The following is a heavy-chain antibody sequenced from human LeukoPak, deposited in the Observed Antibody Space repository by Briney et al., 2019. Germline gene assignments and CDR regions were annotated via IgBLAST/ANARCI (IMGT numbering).Heavy chain of an antibody. V-gene: IGHV3-23*01. J-gene: IGHJ4*02. Sequence: GGSLRLSCAASGFPFSNHAMSWVRQPPGKGLEWVSAISNGNTYYADSVRGRFTISRDDSKNMVYLQMNSLRADDTAVYYCAKVAWLGTVASYYFDSWGQGTQVTVSS. CDR2: ISNGNT. CDR1: GFPFSNHA. D-gene: IGHD4-23*01. CDR3: AKVAWLGTVASYYFDS.